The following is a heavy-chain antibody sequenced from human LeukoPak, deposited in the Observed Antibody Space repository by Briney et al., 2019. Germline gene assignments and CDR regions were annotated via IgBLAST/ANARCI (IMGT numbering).Heavy chain of an antibody. Sequence: EASVKVSCKASGYTFTGHYIHWVRQAPGQGLEWMGRIIPMLNTSNYAQKFQGRVTLIADKSASTAFMELSGLRSEDTAVYFCVSMSKVTDWGQGTLVTVSS. D-gene: IGHD4-11*01. J-gene: IGHJ4*02. CDR2: IIPMLNTS. CDR1: GYTFTGHY. CDR3: VSMSKVTD. V-gene: IGHV1-69*08.